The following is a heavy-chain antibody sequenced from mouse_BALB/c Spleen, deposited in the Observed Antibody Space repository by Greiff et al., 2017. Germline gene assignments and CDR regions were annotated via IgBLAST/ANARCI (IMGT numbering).Heavy chain of an antibody. D-gene: IGHD2-3*01. J-gene: IGHJ4*01. CDR3: ARGGYFSMDY. CDR1: GFTFSSFG. Sequence: EVKLMESGGGLVQPGGSRKLSCAASGFTFSSFGMHWVRQATEKGLEWVAYISSGSSTIYYADTVKGRFTISRDNPKNTLFLQMTSLRSEDTAMYYCARGGYFSMDYWGQGTSVTVSS. V-gene: IGHV5-17*02. CDR2: ISSGSSTI.